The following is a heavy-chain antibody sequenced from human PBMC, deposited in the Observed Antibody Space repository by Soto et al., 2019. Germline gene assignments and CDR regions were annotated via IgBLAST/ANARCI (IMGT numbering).Heavy chain of an antibody. J-gene: IGHJ6*02. CDR1: GFTFSSYG. D-gene: IGHD2-15*01. CDR2: ISYDGSNK. CDR3: AKDRGCSGGSCDYYYYGMDV. V-gene: IGHV3-30*18. Sequence: GGSLRLSCAASGFTFSSYGMHWVRQAPGKGLEWVAVISYDGSNKYYADSVKGRFTISRDNSKNTLYLQMNSLRAEDTAVYYCAKDRGCSGGSCDYYYYGMDVWGQGTTVTVSS.